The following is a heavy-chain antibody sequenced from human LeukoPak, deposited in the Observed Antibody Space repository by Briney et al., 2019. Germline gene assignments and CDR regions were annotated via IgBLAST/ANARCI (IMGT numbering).Heavy chain of an antibody. J-gene: IGHJ3*02. Sequence: SETLSLTCAVYGGSFSGYYWSWIRQPPDKGLEWIGEINHSGSTNYNASLKSRVTISVDTSKSQFSLKMRSVTAADTAVYYCARRNRAMDAFDIWGQGTMVTVSS. V-gene: IGHV4-34*01. D-gene: IGHD2-2*01. CDR1: GGSFSGYY. CDR3: ARRNRAMDAFDI. CDR2: INHSGST.